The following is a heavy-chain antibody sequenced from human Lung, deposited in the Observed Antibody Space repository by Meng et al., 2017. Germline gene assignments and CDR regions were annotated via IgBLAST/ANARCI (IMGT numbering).Heavy chain of an antibody. CDR2: INRDGTKP. D-gene: IGHD1-1*01. V-gene: IGHV3-74*01. Sequence: EVQFVECGGGLVPRGVCLSLSCAASGFTFTDHWMHWVRQGPGKGLVWVSRINRDGTKPTYADSVKGRFTISRDNAKNTLYLQMNNLRAEDTAFYYCTNDRLNHWGQGALVTVSS. J-gene: IGHJ1*01. CDR3: TNDRLNH. CDR1: GFTFTDHW.